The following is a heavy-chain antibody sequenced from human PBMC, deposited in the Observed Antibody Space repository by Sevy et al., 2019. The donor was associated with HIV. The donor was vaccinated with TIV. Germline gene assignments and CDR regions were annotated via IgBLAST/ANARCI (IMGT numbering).Heavy chain of an antibody. CDR2: IYYSGST. CDR3: ARVRLRDSRYYYYYGMDV. CDR1: GGSISSSSYY. D-gene: IGHD2-15*01. V-gene: IGHV4-39*01. J-gene: IGHJ6*02. Sequence: SETLSLTCTVSGGSISSSSYYWGWIRQPPGKGLEWIGSIYYSGSTYYNPSLKSRVTISVDTSKNQLSLKLSSVTAADTAVYYCARVRLRDSRYYYYYGMDVWGQGTTVTVSS.